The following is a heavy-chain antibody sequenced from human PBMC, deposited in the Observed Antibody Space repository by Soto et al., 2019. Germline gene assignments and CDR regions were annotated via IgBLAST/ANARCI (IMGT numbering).Heavy chain of an antibody. CDR1: GGTFSSYA. D-gene: IGHD6-19*01. J-gene: IGHJ6*02. Sequence: QVQLVQSGAEVKKPGSSVKVSCKASGGTFSSYAISWVRQAPGQGLEWMGGIIPIFGTANYAQKCQGRVTITADESTSTAEVELGSLRSEDTAVYYCACIAVAALAGMDVWGQGTTVTVSS. CDR2: IIPIFGTA. CDR3: ACIAVAALAGMDV. V-gene: IGHV1-69*01.